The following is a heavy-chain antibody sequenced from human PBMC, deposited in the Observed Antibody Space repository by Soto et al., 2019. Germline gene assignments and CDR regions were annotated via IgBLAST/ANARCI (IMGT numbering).Heavy chain of an antibody. CDR2: INPDGTTT. Sequence: GGSLRLSCVTSGFDFSYYWIHWIRQAPGKGLVWVSRINPDGTTTNYADSVKGRFTVSRDNAKDTAYLQMDSLTADDTALYYCTRGLRPSSAGTGAYWGPGTLVTVSS. V-gene: IGHV3-74*01. D-gene: IGHD1-1*01. CDR3: TRGLRPSSAGTGAY. J-gene: IGHJ1*01. CDR1: GFDFSYYW.